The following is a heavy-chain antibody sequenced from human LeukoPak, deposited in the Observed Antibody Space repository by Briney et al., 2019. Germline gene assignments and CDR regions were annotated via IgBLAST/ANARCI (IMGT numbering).Heavy chain of an antibody. CDR3: AKLREYSSSSWFDY. CDR1: GFTFSSYA. V-gene: IGHV3-23*01. CDR2: LSGSGGST. Sequence: GGSLRLSCAASGFTFSSYAMSWVRPAPGKGLEWVSALSGSGGSTYYADSVKGRFTISRDNSKHTLYLQMNSLRAEDTAVYYCAKLREYSSSSWFDYWGQGTLVTVSS. D-gene: IGHD6-6*01. J-gene: IGHJ4*02.